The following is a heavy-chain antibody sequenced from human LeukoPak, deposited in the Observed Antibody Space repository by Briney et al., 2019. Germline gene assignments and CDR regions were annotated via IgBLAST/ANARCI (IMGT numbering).Heavy chain of an antibody. CDR1: GYTFTSYD. D-gene: IGHD6-13*01. V-gene: IGHV1-8*01. Sequence: ASVKVSCKASGYTFTSYDINWVRQAPGQGLEWMGWMNPNSGNTGYAQKFQGRVTMTRNTSISTAYMELSSLRSEDTAVYYCARGTYSSSGFDYWGQGTLVTVSS. CDR2: MNPNSGNT. CDR3: ARGTYSSSGFDY. J-gene: IGHJ4*02.